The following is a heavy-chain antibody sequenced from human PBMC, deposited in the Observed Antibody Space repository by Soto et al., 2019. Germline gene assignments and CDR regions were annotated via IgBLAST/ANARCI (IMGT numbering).Heavy chain of an antibody. CDR2: IYYSGST. J-gene: IGHJ4*02. D-gene: IGHD6-6*01. CDR3: ARKDSEYSSSSWAFDY. CDR1: GGSISSSSHY. Sequence: SETLSLTCTVSGGSISSSSHYWGWIRQPPGKGLEWIGTIYYSGSTSYNPSLKSRVTISVDTSKNQFSLTLSSVTAADTAVYYCARKDSEYSSSSWAFDYWGQGVLVTVSS. V-gene: IGHV4-39*01.